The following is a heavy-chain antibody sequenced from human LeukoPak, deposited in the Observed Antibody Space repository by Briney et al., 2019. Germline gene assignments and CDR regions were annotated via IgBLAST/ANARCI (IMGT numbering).Heavy chain of an antibody. J-gene: IGHJ4*02. V-gene: IGHV3-48*03. CDR1: GFTFSSYE. CDR2: ISSSGSTI. D-gene: IGHD3-22*01. Sequence: GGSLTLSCAASGFTFSSYEMNWVRQAPGKGLEWVSYISSSGSTIYYADSVKGRFIISRDNSKNTLYLQMNSLRAEDTAVYYCATSTLIPRLIFDYWGQGTLVTVSS. CDR3: ATSTLIPRLIFDY.